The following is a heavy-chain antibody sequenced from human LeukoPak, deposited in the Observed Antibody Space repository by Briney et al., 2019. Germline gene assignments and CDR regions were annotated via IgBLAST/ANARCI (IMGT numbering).Heavy chain of an antibody. D-gene: IGHD3-22*01. Sequence: SETLSLTCTVYGGSISSYYWTWIRQPAGKGLEWIGRISTSGNTNYNASLKSRVSMSVDSSKNQFSLEVTSVTAADTAIYYCARGHYDSSGYYSGYFDSWGQGTLVTVSS. CDR1: GGSISSYY. J-gene: IGHJ4*02. CDR3: ARGHYDSSGYYSGYFDS. CDR2: ISTSGNT. V-gene: IGHV4-4*07.